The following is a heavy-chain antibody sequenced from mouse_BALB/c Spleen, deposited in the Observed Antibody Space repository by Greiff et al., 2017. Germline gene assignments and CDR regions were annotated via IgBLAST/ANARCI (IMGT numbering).Heavy chain of an antibody. Sequence: QVQLKQSGAELVRPGASVTLSCKASGYTFTDYEMHWVKQTPVHGLEWIGAIDPETGGTAYNQKFKGKATLTADKSSSTAYMELRSLTSEDSAVYYCTRSDLITGDYWGQGTTLTVSS. V-gene: IGHV1-15*01. J-gene: IGHJ2*01. CDR1: GYTFTDYE. CDR2: IDPETGGT. D-gene: IGHD1-1*01. CDR3: TRSDLITGDY.